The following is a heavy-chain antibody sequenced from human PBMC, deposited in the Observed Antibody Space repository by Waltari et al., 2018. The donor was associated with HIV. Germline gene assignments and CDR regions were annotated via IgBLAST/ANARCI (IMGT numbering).Heavy chain of an antibody. D-gene: IGHD3-3*01. V-gene: IGHV4-39*01. CDR2: IYSGGST. J-gene: IGHJ4*02. CDR3: ARHLRGHGFLAKLYYFDF. CDR1: GGSISRRDYY. Sequence: QLQMQESGPGLVKPSETLSLTGSVSGGSISRRDYYWGWIRQSPGKGLEWSGNIYSGGSTYYNPSLQSRVTISVDTSKNQFSLRLNSVTAADTAVYFCARHLRGHGFLAKLYYFDFWGQGALVTVSS.